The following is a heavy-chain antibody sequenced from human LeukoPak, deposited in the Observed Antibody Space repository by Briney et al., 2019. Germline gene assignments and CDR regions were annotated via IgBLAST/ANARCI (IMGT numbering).Heavy chain of an antibody. CDR2: IYSGGST. V-gene: IGHV3-66*02. Sequence: GGSLRLSCAASGFTVSSNYMSWVRQAPGKGLEWVSVIYSGGSTYYADSVKGRFTISRDNSKNTLYLQMNSLRAEDTAVYYCARGWGRYCSGGSCPNWFDPWGQGTLVTVSS. CDR1: GFTVSSNY. D-gene: IGHD2-15*01. CDR3: ARGWGRYCSGGSCPNWFDP. J-gene: IGHJ5*02.